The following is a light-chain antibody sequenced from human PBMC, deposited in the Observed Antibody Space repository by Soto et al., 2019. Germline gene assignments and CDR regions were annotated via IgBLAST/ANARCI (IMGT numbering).Light chain of an antibody. CDR3: QQYGRSPLT. CDR2: GAS. V-gene: IGKV3-20*01. Sequence: EIVLTQSPGTLSLSPGERVTLSCRASQSVSSSYLAWYQQKPGQAPRLLIYGASSRATGIPDRFSGSGSGTDFTLTISRLEPEDFALYYCQQYGRSPLTFGGGTKVEIK. CDR1: QSVSSSY. J-gene: IGKJ4*01.